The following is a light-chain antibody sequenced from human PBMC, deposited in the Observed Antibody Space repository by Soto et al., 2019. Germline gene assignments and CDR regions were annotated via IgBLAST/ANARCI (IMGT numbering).Light chain of an antibody. V-gene: IGKV3-20*01. CDR1: QSISSTS. J-gene: IGKJ4*01. Sequence: EIVLTQSPGTLSLSPGERATLSCRASQSISSTSLAWYQQKPGQAPRLLIYGASYRASGIPDRFSGSASWTDFTLTITRLEPEDFAVYYCQQYGNSPLTFGGGTKVEIK. CDR2: GAS. CDR3: QQYGNSPLT.